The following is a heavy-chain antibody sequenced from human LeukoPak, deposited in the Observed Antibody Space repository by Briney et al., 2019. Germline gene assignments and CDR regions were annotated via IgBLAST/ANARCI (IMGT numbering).Heavy chain of an antibody. V-gene: IGHV1-18*01. D-gene: IGHD5-12*01. CDR2: ISAYNGNT. J-gene: IGHJ4*02. CDR1: GYTFTSYG. CDR3: ARDRDVYSGYDYLRRFDY. Sequence: ASVKVSCKASGYTFTSYGISWVRQAPGQGLEWMGWISAYNGNTNYAQKLQGRVTMTTDTSTSTAYMELRSLRSDDTAVYYCARDRDVYSGYDYLRRFDYWGQGTLVTVSS.